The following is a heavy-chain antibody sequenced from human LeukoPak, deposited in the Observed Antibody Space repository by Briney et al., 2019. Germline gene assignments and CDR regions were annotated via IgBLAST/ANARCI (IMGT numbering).Heavy chain of an antibody. CDR2: IIPILGIA. J-gene: IGHJ4*02. CDR1: GGTFSSYA. V-gene: IGHV1-69*04. CDR3: GRGYYDSSGYYPRSPSDY. D-gene: IGHD3-22*01. Sequence: ASVKVSCKASGGTFSSYAISWVRQAPGQGLEWMGRIIPILGIANYAQKFQGRVTITADKSTSTAYMELSSLRSEDTAVYYCGRGYYDSSGYYPRSPSDYWGQGTLVTVSS.